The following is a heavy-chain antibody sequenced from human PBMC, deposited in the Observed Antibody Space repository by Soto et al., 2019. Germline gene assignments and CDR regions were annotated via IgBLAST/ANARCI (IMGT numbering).Heavy chain of an antibody. CDR2: IYYSGST. J-gene: IGHJ6*02. Sequence: SETLSLTCTVSGGSISSGGYYWSWIRPHPGKGLEWIGYIYYSGSTYYNPSLKSRVTISVDTSKNQFSLKLSSVTAADTAVYYWARVITGQKYVFCCAYSLSVDTLTTYGMDFWGQGTTVTVSS. V-gene: IGHV4-31*03. CDR1: GGSISSGGYY. CDR3: ARVITGQKYVFCCAYSLSVDTLTTYGMDF. D-gene: IGHD3-3*01.